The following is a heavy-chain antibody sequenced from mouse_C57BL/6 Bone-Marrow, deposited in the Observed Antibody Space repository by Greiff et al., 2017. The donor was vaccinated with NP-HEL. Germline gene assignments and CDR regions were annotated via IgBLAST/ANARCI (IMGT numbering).Heavy chain of an antibody. CDR3: ARANYYGSSPYYFDY. Sequence: QVQLQQPGAELVKPGASVKLSCKASGYTFTSYWMHWVKQRPGQGLEWIGMIHPNSGSNNYNEKFKSKATLTVDKSSSTAYMQLSSLTSEDSAVYYCARANYYGSSPYYFDYWGQGTTLTVSS. CDR2: IHPNSGSN. V-gene: IGHV1-64*01. J-gene: IGHJ2*01. D-gene: IGHD1-1*01. CDR1: GYTFTSYW.